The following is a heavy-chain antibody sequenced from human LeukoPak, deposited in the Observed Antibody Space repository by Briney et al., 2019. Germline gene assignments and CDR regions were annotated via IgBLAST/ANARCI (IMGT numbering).Heavy chain of an antibody. J-gene: IGHJ4*02. CDR1: GGSISGYY. CDR3: ARQDSKVGAYTGPYHFDY. CDR2: IYTSGST. Sequence: SETLSLTCTVSGGSISGYYWNWIRQPAGKGLERIGRIYTSGSTHDNPSLKSRVTMSVDTSKNQVSLKVSSVTAADTAVYYCARQDSKVGAYTGPYHFDYWGQGTLVTVSS. D-gene: IGHD1-26*01. V-gene: IGHV4-4*07.